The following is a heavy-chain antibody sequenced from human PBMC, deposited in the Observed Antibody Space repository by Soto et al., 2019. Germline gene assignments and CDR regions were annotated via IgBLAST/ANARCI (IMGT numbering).Heavy chain of an antibody. CDR1: GGSISSGDYY. CDR2: IYYSGST. V-gene: IGHV4-30-4*01. D-gene: IGHD3-3*01. J-gene: IGHJ6*02. CDR3: ARDKSGYDFWSGYYYYYGMDV. Sequence: SETLSLTCTVSGGSISSGDYYWSWIRQPPGKGLEWIGYIYYSGSTYYNPSLKSRVTISVDTSKNQFSLKLSSVTAADTAVYYCARDKSGYDFWSGYYYYYGMDVCGQRTTVTVSS.